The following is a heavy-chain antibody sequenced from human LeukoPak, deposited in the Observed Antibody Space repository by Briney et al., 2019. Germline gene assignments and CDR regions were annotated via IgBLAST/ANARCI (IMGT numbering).Heavy chain of an antibody. V-gene: IGHV1-2*02. CDR2: INPNSGGT. CDR1: GYTFTGYY. Sequence: ASVKVSCKASGYTFTGYYMHWVRPAPGQGLEWMGWINPNSGGTNYAQKFQGRVTMTRDTSISTAYMELSRLRSDDTAVYYCARAWGLRGDWFDPWGQGTLVTVSS. CDR3: ARAWGLRGDWFDP. D-gene: IGHD4-17*01. J-gene: IGHJ5*02.